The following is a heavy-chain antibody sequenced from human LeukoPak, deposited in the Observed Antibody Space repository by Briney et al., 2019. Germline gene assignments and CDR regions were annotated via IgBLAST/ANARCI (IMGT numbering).Heavy chain of an antibody. CDR3: AQGGYFASDF. CDR1: GFTFSTYD. V-gene: IGHV3-23*01. D-gene: IGHD3-9*01. Sequence: GGFLRLSCVASGFTFSTYDMQWVRQAPGKGLEWVSGINRSGRTYYTDSVKGRFTISRDNSKSTLYLEMSSLRAEDTAVYYCAQGGYFASDFWSQGRMVTVSS. CDR2: INRSGRT. J-gene: IGHJ3*01.